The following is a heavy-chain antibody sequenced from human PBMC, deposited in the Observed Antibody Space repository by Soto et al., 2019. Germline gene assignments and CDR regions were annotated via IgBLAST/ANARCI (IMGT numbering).Heavy chain of an antibody. V-gene: IGHV5-51*01. CDR1: GYTFTNYW. CDR2: IYPGDSDT. CDR3: AASIFYYGMDV. J-gene: IGHJ6*02. Sequence: PGPSLKISCKGSGYTFTNYWIGWVRQMPGKGPEWMGIIYPGDSDTKYNPSFQGQVTISADKSITTTYLQWSSLKASDTAIYYCAASIFYYGMDVWGQGTTVTVSS.